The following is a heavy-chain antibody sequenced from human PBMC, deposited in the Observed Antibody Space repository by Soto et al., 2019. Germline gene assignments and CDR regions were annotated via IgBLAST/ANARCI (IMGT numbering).Heavy chain of an antibody. V-gene: IGHV3-23*01. CDR2: IYGNGGGT. D-gene: IGHD3-22*01. J-gene: IGHJ4*02. CDR1: GFTFGTYS. CDR3: ARDMYYYDSSGHFDY. Sequence: GGSLRLSCAASGFTFGTYSMNWVRQAPGKGLEWVSGIYGNGGGTFYADSVKGRFTISRDNSRNTLYLQMNSLRAEDTAVYYCARDMYYYDSSGHFDYWGQGTLVTVSS.